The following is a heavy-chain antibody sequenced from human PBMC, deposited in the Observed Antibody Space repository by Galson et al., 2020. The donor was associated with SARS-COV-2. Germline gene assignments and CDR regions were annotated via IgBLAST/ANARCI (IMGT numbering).Heavy chain of an antibody. V-gene: IGHV1-69*01. CDR1: GGTFSSYA. Sequence: HGESLQISCKASGGTFSSYAISWVRQAPGQGLEWLGGIIPIFGTANYAQKFQGRVTITADESTSTAYMELSSLRSEDTAVYYCAGALWATHYYCYSDVWGKGTAVTVAS. CDR3: AGALWATHYYCYSDV. J-gene: IGHJ6*03. D-gene: IGHD5-12*01. CDR2: IIPIFGTA.